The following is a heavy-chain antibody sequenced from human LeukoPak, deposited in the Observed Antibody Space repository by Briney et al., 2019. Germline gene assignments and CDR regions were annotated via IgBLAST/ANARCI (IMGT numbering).Heavy chain of an antibody. CDR3: ATVEYYDSSGSCYFQH. V-gene: IGHV3-23*05. CDR1: GFTFSAYA. CDR2: IGSDNKP. D-gene: IGHD3-22*01. J-gene: IGHJ1*01. Sequence: GGSLRLSCEASGFTFSAYAMTWVRQAPGKGLEWVSSIGSDNKPHYSESVKGRFAISRDNSKNTLYLQMNSLRAEDTAVYYCATVEYYDSSGSCYFQHWGQGTLLTVSS.